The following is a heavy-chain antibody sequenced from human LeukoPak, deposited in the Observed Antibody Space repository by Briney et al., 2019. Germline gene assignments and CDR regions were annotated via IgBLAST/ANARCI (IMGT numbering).Heavy chain of an antibody. J-gene: IGHJ4*02. CDR1: GFTFSSYW. CDR3: ARDFSPDSSDIKRFDY. Sequence: GGSLRLSCAASGFTFSSYWMSWVRQAPGKGLEWVANIKQDGSEKYYVDSVKGRFTISRDNAKNSLYLQMNSLRAEDTAVYYCARDFSPDSSDIKRFDYWGQGTLVTVSS. V-gene: IGHV3-7*01. D-gene: IGHD3-22*01. CDR2: IKQDGSEK.